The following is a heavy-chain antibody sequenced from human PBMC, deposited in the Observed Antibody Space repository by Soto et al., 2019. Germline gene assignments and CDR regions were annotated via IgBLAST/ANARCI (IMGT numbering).Heavy chain of an antibody. CDR1: GFTFTSSA. CDR3: ARGVSIAVAGYRY. D-gene: IGHD6-19*01. V-gene: IGHV1-58*01. CDR2: IVVGSGGT. Sequence: GASVKVSCKAPGFTFTSSAVQWVRQARGQRLEWIGRIVVGSGGTNYAQKFQGRVTMTRDTSISTAYMELSRLRSDDTAVYYCARGVSIAVAGYRYWGQGTLVTVSS. J-gene: IGHJ4*02.